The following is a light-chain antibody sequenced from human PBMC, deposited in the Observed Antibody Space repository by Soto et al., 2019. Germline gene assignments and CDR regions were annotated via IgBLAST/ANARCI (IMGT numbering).Light chain of an antibody. J-gene: IGKJ1*01. Sequence: DIVMTQSPDSLAVSLGERATINCKSSQSVLYSSNNKNYLAWYQQKPGQPPKLLIYWASTRESGVPDRFSGSGSGTDLTLTISSLQAEDVAVDYCQQYDRTLLTFCQGTKVEIK. CDR2: WAS. CDR3: QQYDRTLLT. CDR1: QSVLYSSNNKNY. V-gene: IGKV4-1*01.